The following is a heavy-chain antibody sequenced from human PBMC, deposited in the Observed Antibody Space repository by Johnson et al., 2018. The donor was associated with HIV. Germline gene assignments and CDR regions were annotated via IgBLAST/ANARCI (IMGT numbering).Heavy chain of an antibody. V-gene: IGHV3-53*01. Sequence: VQLVESGGGLVQPGRSLRLSCAASGFTVSSNYMSWVRQAPGKGLEWVSVIYSGGSTYYADSVKGRFTISRDNSKNTLYLQMNTLRAEDTAVYYCARGARNDQYDSSGYYWCAFDIWGQGTMVTVSS. D-gene: IGHD3-22*01. CDR1: GFTVSSNY. CDR2: IYSGGST. CDR3: ARGARNDQYDSSGYYWCAFDI. J-gene: IGHJ3*02.